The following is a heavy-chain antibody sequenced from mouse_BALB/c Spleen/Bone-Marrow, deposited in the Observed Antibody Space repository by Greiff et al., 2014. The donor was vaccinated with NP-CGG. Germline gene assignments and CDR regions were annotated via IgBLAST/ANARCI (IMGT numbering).Heavy chain of an antibody. Sequence: VQLQQSGAELVKPGASVKLSCTASGFNIKDTYMHWVKQRPEQGLEWIGRIDPANGNTKYDPKFQGKATITADTSSNTAYLQLSSLTSEDTAVYYCAAYHYGSSQFAYWGQGTLVTVSA. CDR2: IDPANGNT. J-gene: IGHJ3*01. CDR1: GFNIKDTY. CDR3: AAYHYGSSQFAY. V-gene: IGHV14-3*02. D-gene: IGHD1-1*01.